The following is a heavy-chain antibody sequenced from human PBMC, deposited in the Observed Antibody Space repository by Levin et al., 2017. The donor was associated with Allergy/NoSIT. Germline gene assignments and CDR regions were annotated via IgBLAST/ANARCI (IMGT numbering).Heavy chain of an antibody. Sequence: GGSLRLSCAASGFTFSSYAMHWVRQAPGKGLEWVAVISYDGSNKYYADSVKGRFTISRDNSKNTLYLQMNSLRAEDTAVYYCARRGRESPSSSWYCIDYWGQGTLVTVSS. CDR3: ARRGRESPSSSWYCIDY. V-gene: IGHV3-30*04. CDR2: ISYDGSNK. D-gene: IGHD6-13*01. J-gene: IGHJ4*02. CDR1: GFTFSSYA.